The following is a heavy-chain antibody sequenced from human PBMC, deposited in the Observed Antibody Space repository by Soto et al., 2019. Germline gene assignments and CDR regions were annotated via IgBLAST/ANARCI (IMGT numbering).Heavy chain of an antibody. CDR2: IFYSGST. CDR3: ARGNYYDSSGYYPPYFQH. CDR1: GGSVSSGSYY. D-gene: IGHD3-22*01. V-gene: IGHV4-61*01. J-gene: IGHJ1*01. Sequence: VQLQESGPGLVKPSETLSLTCTVSGGSVSSGSYYWSWIRQPPGKGLEWIGYIFYSGSTNYNPSLKSRVTISVDTSKKQFSLRLTSVTAADTAVYYCARGNYYDSSGYYPPYFQHWGQGTLVTVSS.